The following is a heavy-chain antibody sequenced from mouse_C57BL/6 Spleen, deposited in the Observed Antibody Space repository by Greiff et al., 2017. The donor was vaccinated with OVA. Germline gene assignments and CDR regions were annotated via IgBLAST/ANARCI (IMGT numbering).Heavy chain of an antibody. J-gene: IGHJ4*01. V-gene: IGHV1-50*01. CDR3: YFLDY. CDR1: GYTFTSYW. Sequence: QVQLQQPGAELVKPGASVKLSCKASGYTFTSYWMQWVKQRPGQGLEWIGEIDPSDSYTNYNQKFKGKATLTVDTSSSTAYMQLSSLTSEDSAVYYCYFLDYWGQGTSVTVSS. CDR2: IDPSDSYT.